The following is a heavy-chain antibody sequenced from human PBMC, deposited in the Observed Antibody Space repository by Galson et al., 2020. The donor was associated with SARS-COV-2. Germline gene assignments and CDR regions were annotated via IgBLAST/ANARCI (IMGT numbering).Heavy chain of an antibody. D-gene: IGHD2-8*02. CDR3: ARRRRSMVVYGY. V-gene: IGHV4-34*01. CDR2: INDGGSI. CDR1: GGSFSGYY. J-gene: IGHJ4*02. Sequence: SETLSLTCAVYGGSFSGYYWNWIRQPPGRGLQWIGEINDGGSINYNPSLKSRVTISVDTSKNQFSLKMNSMTAADTALYYCARRRRSMVVYGYWGQGTLVTVSS.